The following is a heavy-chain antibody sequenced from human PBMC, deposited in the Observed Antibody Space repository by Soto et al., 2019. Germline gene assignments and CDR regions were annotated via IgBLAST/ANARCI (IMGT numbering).Heavy chain of an antibody. CDR3: AKYSELPYEAYLQQ. CDR1: GFTFSVYA. D-gene: IGHD1-7*01. V-gene: IGHV3-23*01. Sequence: EVQVLESGGGLVQPGGSLRLSCAASGFTFSVYAMSWVRQAPGKGLEWVSAISSNGGRTFYADSLRDRFTISRDNSKSALYLQMNNLRAEDTAIYYCAKYSELPYEAYLQQWGQGTLVTVSS. CDR2: ISSNGGRT. J-gene: IGHJ1*01.